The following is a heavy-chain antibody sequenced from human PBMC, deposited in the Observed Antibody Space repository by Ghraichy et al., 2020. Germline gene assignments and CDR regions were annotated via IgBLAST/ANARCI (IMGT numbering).Heavy chain of an antibody. J-gene: IGHJ5*02. V-gene: IGHV1-2*02. CDR1: GYTFTGYY. D-gene: IGHD6-19*01. CDR2: INPNSGGT. Sequence: ASVKVSCKASGYTFTGYYMHWVRQAPGQGLKWMGWINPNSGGTNYAQKFHGRVTMTRDTSISTAYMELSRLRSDDTAVYYCARDPYRWDSSGWRNWFDPWGQGTLVTVSS. CDR3: ARDPYRWDSSGWRNWFDP.